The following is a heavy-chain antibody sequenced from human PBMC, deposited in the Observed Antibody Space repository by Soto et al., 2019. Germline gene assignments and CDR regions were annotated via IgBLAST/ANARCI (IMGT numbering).Heavy chain of an antibody. CDR1: GFTFSSSG. CDR3: AKGMEFPAIVGATLFDY. V-gene: IGHV3-30*18. D-gene: IGHD1-26*01. J-gene: IGHJ4*02. Sequence: VGSLRLSCAASGFTFSSSGMHWVRQAPGKGLEWVAVISYDGSNKYYADSVKGRFTISRDNSKNTLYLQMNSLRAEDTAVYYCAKGMEFPAIVGATLFDYRGQGTLVTVSS. CDR2: ISYDGSNK.